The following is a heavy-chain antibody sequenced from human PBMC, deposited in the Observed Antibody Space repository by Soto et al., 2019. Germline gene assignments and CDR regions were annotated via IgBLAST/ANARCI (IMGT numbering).Heavy chain of an antibody. CDR3: ARDPVSEVGATRGCDY. J-gene: IGHJ4*02. Sequence: QVQLVESGGGLVKPGGSLRLSCAASGFTFSDYYMSWIRQAPGKGLEWVSYISSSGSTIYYADSVKGRFTISRDNAKNSLYLQVDSLRAEDTAVYYCARDPVSEVGATRGCDYWGQGTLVTVSS. V-gene: IGHV3-11*01. CDR1: GFTFSDYY. D-gene: IGHD1-26*01. CDR2: ISSSGSTI.